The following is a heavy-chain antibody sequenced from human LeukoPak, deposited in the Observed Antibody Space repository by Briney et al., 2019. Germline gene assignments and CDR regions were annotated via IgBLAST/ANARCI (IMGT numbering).Heavy chain of an antibody. CDR2: INHSGST. Sequence: KPSETPSLTCAVYGGSFSGYYWSWIRQPPGKGLEWIGEINHSGSTNYNPSLKSRVTISVDTSKNQFSLKLSSVTAADTAVYYCARWSVDDRPCTSCYPSWGQGTLVTVSS. J-gene: IGHJ5*02. V-gene: IGHV4-34*01. CDR1: GGSFSGYY. D-gene: IGHD2-2*01. CDR3: ARWSVDDRPCTSCYPS.